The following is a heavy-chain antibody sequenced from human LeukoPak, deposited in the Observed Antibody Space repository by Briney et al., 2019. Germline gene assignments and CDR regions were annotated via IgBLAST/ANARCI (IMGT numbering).Heavy chain of an antibody. Sequence: GGSVRLSCAASGFTFSTYWMSWVRQAPGKGLEWVANIKQDGTEKYYVDSVKGRFTISRDNAKNSLYLQMNSLRAEDTAVYYCATNAATGIIDYWGQGILVTVSS. CDR3: ATNAATGIIDY. D-gene: IGHD6-13*01. V-gene: IGHV3-7*01. CDR2: IKQDGTEK. CDR1: GFTFSTYW. J-gene: IGHJ4*02.